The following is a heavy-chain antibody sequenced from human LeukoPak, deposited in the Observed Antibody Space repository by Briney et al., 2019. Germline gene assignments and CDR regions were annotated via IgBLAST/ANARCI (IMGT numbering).Heavy chain of an antibody. D-gene: IGHD6-19*01. CDR2: INHSGST. Sequence: SETLSLTCAVYGGSFSGYYWSWIRQPPGKGLEWIGEINHSGSTNYNPSLKSRVTISVDTSKNQFSLKLSSVTAADTAVYYCARESSGWYGDYWGQGTLVTVSS. V-gene: IGHV4-34*01. J-gene: IGHJ4*02. CDR3: ARESSGWYGDY. CDR1: GGSFSGYY.